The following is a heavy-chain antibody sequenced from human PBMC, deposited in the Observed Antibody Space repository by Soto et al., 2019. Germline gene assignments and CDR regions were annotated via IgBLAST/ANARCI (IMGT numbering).Heavy chain of an antibody. Sequence: GGLRGSGEASGCTFSTFAMNWVRQAPGKGLEWVSVITGGSGFTFYADSVKVRFTISRDDSENTLFLQMSSLRAEDTAKYYCAKSGPTNYFDFWGQGTLVTV. CDR1: GCTFSTFA. V-gene: IGHV3-23*01. CDR2: ITGGSGFT. CDR3: AKSGPTNYFDF. J-gene: IGHJ4*02.